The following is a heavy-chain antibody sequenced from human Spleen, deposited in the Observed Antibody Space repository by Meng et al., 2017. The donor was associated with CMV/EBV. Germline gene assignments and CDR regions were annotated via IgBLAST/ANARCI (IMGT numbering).Heavy chain of an antibody. V-gene: IGHV4-30-4*08. D-gene: IGHD2-2*01. J-gene: IGHJ5*02. CDR3: ARDGMQYCSSTSCFGRFDP. CDR2: IYYSGST. CDR1: SSGDYY. Sequence: SSGDYYWSWLRQPPGKGLEWIGYIYYSGSTYYNPSLKSRVTISVDTSKNQFSLKLSSVTAADTAVYYCARDGMQYCSSTSCFGRFDPWGQGTLVTVSS.